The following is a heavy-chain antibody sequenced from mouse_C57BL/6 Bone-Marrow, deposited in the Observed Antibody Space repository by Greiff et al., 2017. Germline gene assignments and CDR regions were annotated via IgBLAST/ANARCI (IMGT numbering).Heavy chain of an antibody. CDR1: GFTFSSYA. D-gene: IGHD2-12*01. CDR3: ARDPYYSSSFAY. Sequence: EVKLVESGGGLVKPGGSLKLSCAASGFTFSSYAMSWVRQTPEKRLEWVATISDGGSYTYYPDNVKGRFTISRDNAKNNLYLQMSHLKSENTAMYYCARDPYYSSSFAYWGQGTLVTVSA. J-gene: IGHJ3*01. CDR2: ISDGGSYT. V-gene: IGHV5-4*01.